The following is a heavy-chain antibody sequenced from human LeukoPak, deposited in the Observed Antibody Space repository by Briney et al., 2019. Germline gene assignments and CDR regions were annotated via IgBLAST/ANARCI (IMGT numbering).Heavy chain of an antibody. D-gene: IGHD4-23*01. Sequence: ASVKVSCKASGYTFTGYYMHWVRQAPGQGLEWMGGIIPMFGSTDYAQKFQGRLTITADESTTTAYLELSSLRSEDTAVYYCARGDSVPLGGGNLLRVLYFHDWGQGTLVAVSS. V-gene: IGHV1-69*13. CDR3: ARGDSVPLGGGNLLRVLYFHD. CDR2: IIPMFGST. CDR1: GYTFTGYY. J-gene: IGHJ1*01.